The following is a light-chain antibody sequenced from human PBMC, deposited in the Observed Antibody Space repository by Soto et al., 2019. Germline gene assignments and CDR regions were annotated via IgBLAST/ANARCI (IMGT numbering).Light chain of an antibody. V-gene: IGKV3-11*01. J-gene: IGKJ3*01. CDR2: QPS. CDR1: QYINTS. CDR3: HHRQSWPRT. Sequence: EIVLTQSPATLSSFPGDRVTLSCRASQYINTSLAWYQHRPGQAPRLLIYQPSIRAAGIPARFSASGSGTDFTLTISDVQPEDFALDYGHHRQSWPRTFGPGTKVDI.